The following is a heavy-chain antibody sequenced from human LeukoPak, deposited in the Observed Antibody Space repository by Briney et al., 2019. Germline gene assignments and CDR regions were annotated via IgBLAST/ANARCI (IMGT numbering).Heavy chain of an antibody. CDR1: GGSISSSSHY. Sequence: SETLSLTCNVSGGSISSSSHYWVWIRQPPGKGLEWIGSIYFSGSTYYNPSLKSRVTLSVDTSKNQFSLKLSSVTAADTAVYYCTTEAVAGFYFDYWGQGTLVTVSS. V-gene: IGHV4-39*01. D-gene: IGHD6-19*01. CDR3: TTEAVAGFYFDY. J-gene: IGHJ4*02. CDR2: IYFSGST.